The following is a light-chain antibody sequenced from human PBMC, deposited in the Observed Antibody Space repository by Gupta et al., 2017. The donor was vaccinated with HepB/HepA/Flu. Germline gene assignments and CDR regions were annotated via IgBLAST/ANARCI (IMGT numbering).Light chain of an antibody. CDR1: QGISSN. CDR2: DAS. Sequence: EFVLPHSPATLSLSPGERATASCRASQGISSNLAWYQQKPGQAPKLLIYDASNRDTGIPARFSGSGSGTDFTLTISSLEPEDFAVYYCRQRSSWPLTFGGGTKVEIK. CDR3: RQRSSWPLT. V-gene: IGKV3-11*01. J-gene: IGKJ4*01.